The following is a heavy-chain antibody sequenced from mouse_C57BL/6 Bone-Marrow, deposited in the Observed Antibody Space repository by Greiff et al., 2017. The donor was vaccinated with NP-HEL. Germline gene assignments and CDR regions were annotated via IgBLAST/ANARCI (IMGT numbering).Heavy chain of an antibody. V-gene: IGHV1-18*01. CDR1: GYTFTDYN. CDR2: INPNNGGT. D-gene: IGHD4-1*01. CDR3: ARGDWDVDYAMDY. Sequence: VQLQQSGPELVKPGASVKIPCKASGYTFTDYNMDWVKQSHGKSLEWIGDINPNNGGTIYNQKFKGKATLNVDKSSSTAYMELRSLTSEDTAVYYCARGDWDVDYAMDYWGQGTSVTVSS. J-gene: IGHJ4*01.